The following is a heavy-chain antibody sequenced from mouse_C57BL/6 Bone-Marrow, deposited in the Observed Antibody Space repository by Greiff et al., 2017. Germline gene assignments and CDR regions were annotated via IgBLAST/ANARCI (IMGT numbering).Heavy chain of an antibody. Sequence: EVQLVESGGGLVQPKGSLKLSCAASGFSFNTYAMNWVRQAPGKGLEWVARIRSKSNNYATYYADSVKDRFTISRDDSESMLYLQMNNLKTEDTAMYYCVRNGSSNWYFDVWGTGTTVTVSS. J-gene: IGHJ1*03. CDR1: GFSFNTYA. D-gene: IGHD1-1*01. V-gene: IGHV10-1*01. CDR2: IRSKSNNYAT. CDR3: VRNGSSNWYFDV.